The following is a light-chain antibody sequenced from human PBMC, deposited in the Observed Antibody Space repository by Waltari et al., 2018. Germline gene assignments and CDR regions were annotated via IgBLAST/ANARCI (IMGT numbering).Light chain of an antibody. Sequence: DIQMTQSPSTLSASVGDRVIFSCRASQSISKWLAWDQQKPGKAPKIMSYKASILESGVPSRFSGSGSGTEFTLTISSLQPEDFATYYCQQYNSYSLLSFGGGTKVEIK. CDR1: QSISKW. V-gene: IGKV1-5*03. CDR3: QQYNSYSLLS. J-gene: IGKJ4*01. CDR2: KAS.